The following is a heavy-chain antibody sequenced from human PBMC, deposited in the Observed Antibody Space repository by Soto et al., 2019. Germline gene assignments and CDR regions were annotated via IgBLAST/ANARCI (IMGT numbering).Heavy chain of an antibody. V-gene: IGHV1-3*01. Sequence: ASVKVSCKASGYTFTSYAMHWVRQAPGQRLEWMGWINAGNGNTKYSQKFQGRVTITRDTSASTAYMELSSLRPEDTAVYYCARDPIVDLWVRVFADYWGQGTQVTVSS. D-gene: IGHD3-10*01. CDR2: INAGNGNT. J-gene: IGHJ4*02. CDR1: GYTFTSYA. CDR3: ARDPIVDLWVRVFADY.